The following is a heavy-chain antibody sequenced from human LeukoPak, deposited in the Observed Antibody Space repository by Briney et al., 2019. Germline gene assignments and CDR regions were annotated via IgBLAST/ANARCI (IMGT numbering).Heavy chain of an antibody. J-gene: IGHJ4*02. Sequence: GGSLRLSCAASGFTFSTFAMSWVRQAPGRGLEWVSVIGGSGTSTYYADSVKGRFTISRDNSQNTLYLLMNSLRPEDTAVYYCAREAAYFDCWGQGTLVTVSS. CDR2: IGGSGTST. D-gene: IGHD6-13*01. CDR1: GFTFSTFA. V-gene: IGHV3-23*01. CDR3: AREAAYFDC.